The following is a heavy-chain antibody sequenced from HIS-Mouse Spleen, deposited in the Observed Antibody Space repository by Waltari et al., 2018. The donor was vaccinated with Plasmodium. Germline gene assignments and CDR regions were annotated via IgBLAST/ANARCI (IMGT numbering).Heavy chain of an antibody. Sequence: EVQLVESGGGLVQPGGSLRLSCAASGFTFSRYWMSWVRQAPWKGLEWVANIKQDGSEKYYVDSVKGRFTISRYNAKNSLYLQMNSLRAEDTAVYYCASSWYWYFDLWGRGTLVTVSS. CDR3: ASSWYWYFDL. CDR1: GFTFSRYW. CDR2: IKQDGSEK. J-gene: IGHJ2*01. V-gene: IGHV3-7*01. D-gene: IGHD6-13*01.